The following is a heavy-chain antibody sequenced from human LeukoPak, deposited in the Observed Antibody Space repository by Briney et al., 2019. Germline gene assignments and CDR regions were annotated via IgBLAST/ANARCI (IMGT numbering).Heavy chain of an antibody. Sequence: GGSLRLSCAASGFTFNRYWMSWVRQAPGMGLEWVANIKQDGSEKYYVDSVKGRFTISRDNAKNSLYLQMNSLRAEDTAVYYCARGRRYCSGGSCYYFDYWGQGTLVTVSS. J-gene: IGHJ4*02. CDR3: ARGRRYCSGGSCYYFDY. CDR2: IKQDGSEK. D-gene: IGHD2-15*01. V-gene: IGHV3-7*01. CDR1: GFTFNRYW.